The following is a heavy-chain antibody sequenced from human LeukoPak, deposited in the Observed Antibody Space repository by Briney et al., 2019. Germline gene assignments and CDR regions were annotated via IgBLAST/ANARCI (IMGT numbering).Heavy chain of an antibody. J-gene: IGHJ4*02. Sequence: ASVKVSCKASGYTFTSYYMHWVRQAPGQGLEWMGIINPSGGNTGYAQKFQGRVTMTRKTSISTAYMELSSLRSEDTAVYYCARGRDCSGGNCWIDYWGQGTLVTVSS. D-gene: IGHD2-15*01. V-gene: IGHV1-46*01. CDR1: GYTFTSYY. CDR2: INPSGGNT. CDR3: ARGRDCSGGNCWIDY.